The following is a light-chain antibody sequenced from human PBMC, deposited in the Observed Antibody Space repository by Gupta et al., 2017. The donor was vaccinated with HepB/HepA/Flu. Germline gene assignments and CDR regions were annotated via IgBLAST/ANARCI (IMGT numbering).Light chain of an antibody. Sequence: QSALTQPPSASGSPGQSVTISCTGTSSDVGSYSYVSWYQQHPGKAPKVMIYEVSKRPSGVPDRFSGSKSGNTASLTVSGPQAEDDANYYCSSYAGSNNVVFGGGTKLTVL. CDR2: EVS. J-gene: IGLJ2*01. CDR1: SSDVGSYSY. CDR3: SSYAGSNNVV. V-gene: IGLV2-8*01.